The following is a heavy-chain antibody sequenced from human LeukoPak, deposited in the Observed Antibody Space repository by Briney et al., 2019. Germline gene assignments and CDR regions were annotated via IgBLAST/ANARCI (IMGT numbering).Heavy chain of an antibody. Sequence: PGGSLRLSCAASGFTVSSNYMSWVRQAPGKGLEWVSVIYSGGSTYYADSVKGRFTISRHNSKNTLYLQMNSPRAEDTAVYYCARDRGIAAAGTLGWFDPWGQGTLVTVSS. D-gene: IGHD6-13*01. CDR3: ARDRGIAAAGTLGWFDP. J-gene: IGHJ5*02. V-gene: IGHV3-53*04. CDR2: IYSGGST. CDR1: GFTVSSNY.